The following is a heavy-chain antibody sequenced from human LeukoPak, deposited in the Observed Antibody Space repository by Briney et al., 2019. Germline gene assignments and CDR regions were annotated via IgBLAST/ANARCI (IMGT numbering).Heavy chain of an antibody. V-gene: IGHV3-15*01. J-gene: IGHJ4*02. Sequence: PGGSLRLSCAASGFTFSHAWMNWVRQAPGKGLEWVGRIKSKTDGGTIDYAAPVKGRFTISRDDSKSTLYLQMNSLKTEDTAVYYCAKGKVQVLRYFDWSPPDPRAKDYWGQGTLVTVSS. D-gene: IGHD3-9*01. CDR1: GFTFSHAW. CDR3: AKGKVQVLRYFDWSPPDPRAKDY. CDR2: IKSKTDGGTI.